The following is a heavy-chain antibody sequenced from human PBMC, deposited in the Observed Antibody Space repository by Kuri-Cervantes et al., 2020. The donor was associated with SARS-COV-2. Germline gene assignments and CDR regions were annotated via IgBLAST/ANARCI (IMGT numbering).Heavy chain of an antibody. J-gene: IGHJ4*02. V-gene: IGHV1-18*04. CDR3: ARDPGLLNTGGDY. CDR2: ISAYNGNT. D-gene: IGHD5-18*01. Sequence: ASVKVSCKASSYTFTNYGFSWVRQGPGQGLEWMGWISAYNGNTNYAQKFQGRVTMTTDTSTSTAYMELRSLRSDDTAVYYCARDPGLLNTGGDYWGQGTLVTVSS. CDR1: SYTFTNYG.